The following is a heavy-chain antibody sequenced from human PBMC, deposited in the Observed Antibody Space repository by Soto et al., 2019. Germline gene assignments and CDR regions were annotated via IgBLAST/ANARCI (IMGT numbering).Heavy chain of an antibody. CDR3: ARVGSSWNDAFDI. D-gene: IGHD6-13*01. Sequence: ASVKVSCKASGYTFTSYAMHWVRQAPGQRLERMGWINAGNGNTKYSQKFQGRVTITRDTSASTAYMELSSLRSEDTAVYYCARVGSSWNDAFDIWGQGTMVTVSS. CDR1: GYTFTSYA. J-gene: IGHJ3*02. V-gene: IGHV1-3*01. CDR2: INAGNGNT.